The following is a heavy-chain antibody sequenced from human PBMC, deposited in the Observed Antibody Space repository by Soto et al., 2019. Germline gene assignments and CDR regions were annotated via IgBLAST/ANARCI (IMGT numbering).Heavy chain of an antibody. J-gene: IGHJ4*02. D-gene: IGHD5-12*01. CDR1: GFTFSSYA. V-gene: IGHV3-64*01. CDR2: ISSNGGST. CDR3: ARGGRGYEFDY. Sequence: PGGSLRLSCAASGFTFSSYAMHWVRQAPGKGLEYVSAISSNGGSTDYANSVKGRFTISRDNSKNTLYLQMGSLRAEDMAVYYCARGGRGYEFDYWGQGT.